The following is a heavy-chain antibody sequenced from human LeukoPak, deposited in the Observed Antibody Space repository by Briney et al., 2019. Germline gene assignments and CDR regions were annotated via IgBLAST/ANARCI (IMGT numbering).Heavy chain of an antibody. J-gene: IGHJ4*02. CDR3: ARPTYIEGPDLLFDY. CDR1: GGTFSSYA. V-gene: IGHV1-69*04. Sequence: RASVKVSCKASGGTFSSYAISWVRQAPGQGLEWMGRIIPILGIANYAQKFQGRVTITADKSTSTAYMELSSLRSEDTAVYYCARPTYIEGPDLLFDYWGQGTLVTVSS. CDR2: IIPILGIA. D-gene: IGHD1-26*01.